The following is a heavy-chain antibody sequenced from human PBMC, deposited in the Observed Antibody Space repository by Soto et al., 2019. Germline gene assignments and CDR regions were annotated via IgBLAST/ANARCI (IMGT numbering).Heavy chain of an antibody. Sequence: VQLVESGGGLVQPGGSLRLSCAASGFTFSTYWMHWVRQAPGKGLEWIGYIYYSGSTYYNPSLKSRVTISVDTSKNQFSLKLSSVTAADTAVYYCARADFWSGYYMDYWGQGTLVTVSS. D-gene: IGHD3-3*01. V-gene: IGHV4-59*08. CDR2: IYYSGST. CDR1: GFTFSTYW. J-gene: IGHJ4*02. CDR3: ARADFWSGYYMDY.